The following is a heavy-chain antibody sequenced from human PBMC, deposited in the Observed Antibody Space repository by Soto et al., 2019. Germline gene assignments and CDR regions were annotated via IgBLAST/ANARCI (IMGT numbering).Heavy chain of an antibody. CDR1: GYTFTYYW. D-gene: IGHD1-26*01. CDR3: GRNYGGATTGIDY. J-gene: IGHJ4*01. V-gene: IGHV5-51*01. CDR2: TYPFDSDT. Sequence: RGESLKISCDGSGYTFTYYWIGWVRQMPGKGLEWMGVTYPFDSDTRYSPSFQGRVTISAVQSTNTAYLELSRLQASDTAIYYCGRNYGGATTGIDYWGQGTLVTVYS.